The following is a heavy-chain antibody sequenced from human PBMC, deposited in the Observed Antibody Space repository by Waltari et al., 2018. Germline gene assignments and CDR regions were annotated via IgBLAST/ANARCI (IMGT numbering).Heavy chain of an antibody. CDR3: AREGSSSWYQRVFYFDY. J-gene: IGHJ4*02. D-gene: IGHD6-13*01. CDR1: GGYFRGSY. CDR2: INHSGST. Sequence: QVQLQQWGAGLLKPSETLSLTCAVYGGYFRGSYREWNRQPPGKGLEWIGEINHSGSTNYNPSLKSRVTISVDTSKNQFSLKLSSVTAADTAVYYCAREGSSSWYQRVFYFDYWGQGTLVTVSS. V-gene: IGHV4-34*01.